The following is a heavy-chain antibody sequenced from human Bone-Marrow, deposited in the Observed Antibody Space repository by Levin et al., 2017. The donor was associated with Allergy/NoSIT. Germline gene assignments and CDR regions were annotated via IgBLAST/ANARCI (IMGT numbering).Heavy chain of an antibody. CDR2: IGTVGDT. V-gene: IGHV3-13*01. D-gene: IGHD2-2*01. J-gene: IGHJ5*02. Sequence: GGSLRLSCTASGFTFSEYDMHWVRQVTGKGLEWVSAIGTVGDTYYAGSVKGRFTMSRENAKNSLYLQMNSLRAGDTAVYYCTRAGTRGRYCSSFTNYPGRWFDPWGQGTLVTVSS. CDR1: GFTFSEYD. CDR3: TRAGTRGRYCSSFTNYPGRWFDP.